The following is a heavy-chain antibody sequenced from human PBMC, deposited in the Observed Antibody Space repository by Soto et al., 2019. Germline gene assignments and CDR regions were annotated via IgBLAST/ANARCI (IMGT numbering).Heavy chain of an antibody. J-gene: IGHJ2*01. CDR3: ARVGAGKGWYFDL. V-gene: IGHV1-46*01. CDR1: GYTFTSYY. CDR2: INPSGGST. D-gene: IGHD3-10*01. Sequence: QVQLVQSGAEVKKPGASVKVSCKASGYTFTSYYMHWVRQAPGQGLEWMGIINPSGGSTSYAQKCQGRVTMTRDTSTSTVYMELSSLRSEDTAVYYCARVGAGKGWYFDLWGRGTLVTVSS.